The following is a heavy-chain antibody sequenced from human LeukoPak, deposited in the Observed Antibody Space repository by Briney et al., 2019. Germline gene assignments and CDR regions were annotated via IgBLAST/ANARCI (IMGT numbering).Heavy chain of an antibody. V-gene: IGHV4-34*01. Sequence: PSETLSLTCAVYGGSFSGCYWSWIRQPPGKGLEWIGEINHSGSTNYNPSLKSRVTISVDTSKNQFSLKLSSVTAADTAVYYCARGVYYDYVWGSCRPYYFDYWGQGTLVTVSS. CDR1: GGSFSGCY. D-gene: IGHD3-16*02. CDR2: INHSGST. J-gene: IGHJ4*02. CDR3: ARGVYYDYVWGSCRPYYFDY.